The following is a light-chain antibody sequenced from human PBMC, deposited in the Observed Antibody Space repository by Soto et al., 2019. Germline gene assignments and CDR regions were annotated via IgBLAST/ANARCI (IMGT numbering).Light chain of an antibody. V-gene: IGKV1-39*01. CDR3: QQSYTAPWT. CDR1: QPIITY. Sequence: DIQMTQSPSSLSAFVGDRVTVSCRSSQPIITYLNWYQVKPGKAPKPLIFATSNLNNGVPSRFSGSGSGTDFTLTINNLRPEDFATYYCQQSYTAPWTFGQGTKVEIK. J-gene: IGKJ1*01. CDR2: ATS.